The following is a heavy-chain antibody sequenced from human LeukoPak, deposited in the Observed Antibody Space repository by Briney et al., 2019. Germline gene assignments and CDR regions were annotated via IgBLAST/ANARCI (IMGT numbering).Heavy chain of an antibody. V-gene: IGHV3-7*01. D-gene: IGHD6-6*01. J-gene: IGHJ4*02. Sequence: AGGSLRLSCTASGFTFSDYWMTWVRQAPGKGPKWVANIKQDGSQRYYVDSVRGRFTISRDNAKNSLFLQMNGLRAEDTAVYYCARRGGSSSRRSPIDYWGQGTLVTVSS. CDR3: ARRGGSSSRRSPIDY. CDR1: GFTFSDYW. CDR2: IKQDGSQR.